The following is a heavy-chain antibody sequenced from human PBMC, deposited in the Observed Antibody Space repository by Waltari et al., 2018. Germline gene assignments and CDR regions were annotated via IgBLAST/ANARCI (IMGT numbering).Heavy chain of an antibody. V-gene: IGHV4-31*03. Sequence: QVQLQESGPGLVKPSQTLSLTCTVSGDSITRGGHSWRWIRQHPGKGLEWIGYIYYSVSTHYHPSRKSRVSISVDTSKNQFSLKLSSVTAADTAVYYCARDSGVGYTSSWYYFDSWGQGTLVTVSS. CDR1: GDSITRGGHS. D-gene: IGHD6-13*01. CDR3: ARDSGVGYTSSWYYFDS. J-gene: IGHJ4*02. CDR2: IYYSVST.